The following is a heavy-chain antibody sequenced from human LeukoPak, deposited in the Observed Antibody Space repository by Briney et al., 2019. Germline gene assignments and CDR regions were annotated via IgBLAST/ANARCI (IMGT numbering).Heavy chain of an antibody. V-gene: IGHV3-15*01. CDR3: TTIHYSDY. CDR2: IKSKTEGGTT. CDR1: GFTFSNAW. Sequence: GGSLRLSCAASGFTFSNAWMSWVRQAPGKGLEWVGRIKSKTEGGTTDYAAPVKGRFTILRDDSKNTLYLQMNSLKTEDTAVYYCTTIHYSDYWGQGTLVTVSS. J-gene: IGHJ4*02.